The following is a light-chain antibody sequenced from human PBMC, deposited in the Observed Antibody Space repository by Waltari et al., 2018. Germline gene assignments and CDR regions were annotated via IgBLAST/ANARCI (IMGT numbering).Light chain of an antibody. CDR3: QRYDNLPIFA. CDR2: DAS. J-gene: IGKJ3*01. V-gene: IGKV1-33*01. Sequence: DIQLTQSPSSLSASVGDRATITCLASQAITNYLNWYQQRPGKAPKLLIHDASKLETGVPSRFSGSQSGTVFTLTIGNLQPEDVGTYFCQRYDNLPIFAFGPGTKVDI. CDR1: QAITNY.